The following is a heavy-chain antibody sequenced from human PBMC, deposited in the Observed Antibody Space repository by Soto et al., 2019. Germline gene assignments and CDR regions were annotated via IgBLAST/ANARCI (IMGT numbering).Heavy chain of an antibody. V-gene: IGHV4-59*01. J-gene: IGHJ6*02. D-gene: IGHD1-20*01. CDR3: ARYKSNYYYGMDV. Sequence: SETLSLTCTVSGGSISSWYWSWIRQPPGKGLEWIGYIYYSGITNYNPSLKSRVTISVDTSKNQFSLKLSSVTAADTAVYYCARYKSNYYYGMDVWGQGTTVTAP. CDR1: GGSISSWY. CDR2: IYYSGIT.